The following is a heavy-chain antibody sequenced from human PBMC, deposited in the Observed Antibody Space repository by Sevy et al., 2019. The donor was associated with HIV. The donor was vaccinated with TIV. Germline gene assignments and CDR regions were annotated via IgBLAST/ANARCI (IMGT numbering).Heavy chain of an antibody. CDR2: ISGSSTTI. J-gene: IGHJ5*02. V-gene: IGHV3-48*01. CDR3: ARSLAAAENWFDP. CDR1: GFTFREYS. Sequence: GVSLRLSCVGSGFTFREYSMNWVRQAPGKGLEWVSYISGSSTTIEHADSVKGRFSISRDNADNSVFLQMNRLRVEETAVYYCARSLAAAENWFDPWGQGTLVTVSS. D-gene: IGHD6-13*01.